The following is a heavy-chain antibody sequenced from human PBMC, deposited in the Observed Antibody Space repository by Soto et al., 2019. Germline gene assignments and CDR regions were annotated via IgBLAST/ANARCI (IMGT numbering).Heavy chain of an antibody. CDR2: IYWDDDK. Sequence: SGPAGEPTQTLTLTCTFSGFSLNTGGVGVGWIRQPPGKALEWLAVIYWDDDKRYSPSLKSRLTISKDTSKNQVVLTMTNMDPVDTATYYCTHTPFFGDKLDYWGQGALVTAPQ. D-gene: IGHD2-21*01. J-gene: IGHJ4*02. V-gene: IGHV2-5*02. CDR1: GFSLNTGGVG. CDR3: THTPFFGDKLDY.